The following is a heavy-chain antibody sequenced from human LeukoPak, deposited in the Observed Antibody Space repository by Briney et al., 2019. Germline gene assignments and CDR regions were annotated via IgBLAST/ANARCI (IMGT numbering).Heavy chain of an antibody. V-gene: IGHV1-2*06. J-gene: IGHJ4*02. Sequence: GASVKVSCKASGYTFTGDYMHWVRQAPGQGLEWMGRINPNSGGTNYAQKFQGRVTMTRDTSISTAYMELSRLRSDDTAVYYCATWPYYYDSSGYYYQPGFDYWGQGTLVTVSS. CDR1: GYTFTGDY. CDR2: INPNSGGT. CDR3: ATWPYYYDSSGYYYQPGFDY. D-gene: IGHD3-22*01.